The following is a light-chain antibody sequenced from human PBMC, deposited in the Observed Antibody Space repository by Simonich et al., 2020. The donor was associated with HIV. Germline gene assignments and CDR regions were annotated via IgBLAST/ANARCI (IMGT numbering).Light chain of an antibody. CDR2: DAS. V-gene: IGKV1-33*01. CDR1: QDISNY. Sequence: DIQMTQSPSSLSASVGDRVTITCQASQDISNYLNWSQQKPGKAPKLLIYDASKLETGVPSRFSGSGSGTDFTFTISSLQPEDIATYYCQQYDNLPLTFGGGTKVEIK. J-gene: IGKJ4*01. CDR3: QQYDNLPLT.